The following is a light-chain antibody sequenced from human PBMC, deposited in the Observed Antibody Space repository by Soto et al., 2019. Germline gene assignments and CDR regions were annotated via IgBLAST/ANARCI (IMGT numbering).Light chain of an antibody. CDR2: GAS. J-gene: IGKJ1*01. CDR3: QQYGSSPQT. V-gene: IGKV3-20*01. CDR1: QSVRSNY. Sequence: EIVLTQTPGTLSLSPVEGATLSGRASQSVRSNYLAWYQQKPGQAPRLLIYGASSRATGIPDRFSGSGSGTDFTLTISRLEPEDFAVYYCQQYGSSPQTFGQGTKVDIK.